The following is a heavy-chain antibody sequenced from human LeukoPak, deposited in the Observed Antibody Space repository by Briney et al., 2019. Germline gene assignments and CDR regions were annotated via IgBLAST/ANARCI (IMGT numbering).Heavy chain of an antibody. CDR3: TIDYDYAWGSYRLGF. V-gene: IGHV3-15*01. D-gene: IGHD3-16*02. CDR2: IISKTDGGTT. J-gene: IGHJ4*02. CDR1: GFTFSNAW. Sequence: GGSLRLSCAASGFTFSNAWMSWVRQAPGKGLEWVGRIISKTDGGTTDYAAPVKGRFTIARDDSKNTLYLQMNNLKPEDTGVYYCTIDYDYAWGSYRLGFWGQGSLVTVSS.